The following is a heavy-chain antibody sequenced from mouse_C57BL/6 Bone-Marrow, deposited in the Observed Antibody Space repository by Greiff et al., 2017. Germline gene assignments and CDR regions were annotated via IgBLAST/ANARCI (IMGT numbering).Heavy chain of an antibody. V-gene: IGHV1-19*01. CDR3: ARISIVTTYYFDY. CDR2: INPYNGGT. D-gene: IGHD2-10*02. J-gene: IGHJ2*01. CDR1: GYTFTDYY. Sequence: EVQLVESGPVLVKPGASVKMSCKASGYTFTDYYMNWVKQSHGKSLEWIGVINPYNGGTSYNQKFKGKATLTVDKSSSTAYMELNSLTSEDSAVYYCARISIVTTYYFDYWGQGTTLTVSS.